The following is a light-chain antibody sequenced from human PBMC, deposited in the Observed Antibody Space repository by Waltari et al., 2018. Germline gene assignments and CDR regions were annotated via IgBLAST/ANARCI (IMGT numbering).Light chain of an antibody. CDR1: QSFSNS. V-gene: IGKV1-16*01. Sequence: DIQMTQSPPSLSASVGDTVTITCRASQSFSNSLAWYQQKPGKAPKFLIYSASSLQSGVPSRFSGSKSGTDFTLTISSLQPEDIATYCCRQYYSYPYSFGQGTKVEIK. J-gene: IGKJ2*03. CDR2: SAS. CDR3: RQYYSYPYS.